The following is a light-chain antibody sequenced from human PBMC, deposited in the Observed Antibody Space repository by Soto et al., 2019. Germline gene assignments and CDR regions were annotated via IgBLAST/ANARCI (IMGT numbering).Light chain of an antibody. CDR2: DVS. J-gene: IGLJ1*01. Sequence: QSALTQPASVSGSPGQSITISCTGTSSDVGGYNYVSWYQQHPDKAPRLMIYDVSNRPSGVSDRFSGSKSGDTDSLTISGLQAEDEADYYCTSFTSRHTYVFGTGTKVTVL. CDR3: TSFTSRHTYV. V-gene: IGLV2-14*03. CDR1: SSDVGGYNY.